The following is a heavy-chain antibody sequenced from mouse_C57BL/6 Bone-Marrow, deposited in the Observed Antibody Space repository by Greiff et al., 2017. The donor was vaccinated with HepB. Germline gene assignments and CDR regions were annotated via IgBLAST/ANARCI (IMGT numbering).Heavy chain of an antibody. CDR3: ARGDYSNYFYAMDY. V-gene: IGHV1-64*01. Sequence: QVQLKQPGAELVKPGASVKLSCKASGYTFTSYWMHWVKQRPGQGLEWIGMIHPNSGSTNYNEKFKSKATLTVDKSSSTAYMQLSSLTSEDSAVYYCARGDYSNYFYAMDYWGQGTSVTVSS. CDR1: GYTFTSYW. CDR2: IHPNSGST. J-gene: IGHJ4*01. D-gene: IGHD2-5*01.